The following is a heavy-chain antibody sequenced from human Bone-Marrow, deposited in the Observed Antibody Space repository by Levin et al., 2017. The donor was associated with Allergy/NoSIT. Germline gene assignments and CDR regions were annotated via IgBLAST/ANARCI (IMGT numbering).Heavy chain of an antibody. V-gene: IGHV1-69*06. D-gene: IGHD4-11*01. CDR2: IIPIFGTA. J-gene: IGHJ5*02. CDR1: GGTFSSYA. CDR3: ARADYSNYLYWFDP. Sequence: ASVKVSCKASGGTFSSYAISWVRQAPGQGLEWMGGIIPIFGTANYAQKFQGRVTITADKSTSTAYMELSSLRSEDTAVYYCARADYSNYLYWFDPWGQGTLVTVSS.